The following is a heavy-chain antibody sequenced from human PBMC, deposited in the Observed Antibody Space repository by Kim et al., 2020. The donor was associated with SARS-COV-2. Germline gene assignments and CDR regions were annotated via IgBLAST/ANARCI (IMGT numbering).Heavy chain of an antibody. V-gene: IGHV4-34*01. CDR3: ARGKFGEFDY. CDR1: GGSFSGYY. J-gene: IGHJ4*02. D-gene: IGHD3-10*01. Sequence: SETLSLTCAVYGGSFSGYYWSWIRQPPGKGLEWIGEINHSGSTNYNPSLKSRVTISVDTSKNQFSLKLSSVTAADTAVYYCARGKFGEFDYWGQGTLVTVSS. CDR2: INHSGST.